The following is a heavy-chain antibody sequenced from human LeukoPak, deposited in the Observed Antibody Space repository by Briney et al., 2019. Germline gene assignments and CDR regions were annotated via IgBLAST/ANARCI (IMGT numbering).Heavy chain of an antibody. J-gene: IGHJ3*02. CDR2: INWNGDSR. CDR3: ARVGNSIIGTAMDAFDI. D-gene: IGHD3-3*01. Sequence: PGGSLRLSCAASGFTFDDYGMSWVRQVPGKGLEWVSFINWNGDSRGYVDSVKGRFTVSRDKATKSLYLEMNSLRDEDTAFFYCARVGNSIIGTAMDAFDIWSQGTLVTVSS. CDR1: GFTFDDYG. V-gene: IGHV3-20*04.